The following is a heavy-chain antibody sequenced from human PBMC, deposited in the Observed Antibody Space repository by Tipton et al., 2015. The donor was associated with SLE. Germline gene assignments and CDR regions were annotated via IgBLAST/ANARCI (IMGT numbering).Heavy chain of an antibody. D-gene: IGHD6-19*01. Sequence: SLRLSCAASGFTFSTYAMTWVRQAPGKGLEWVSSIIPSGADTYYADSVRGRFTISRDSSMLHLQMNSLRAEDTAMYYCAKEGLYTNGWYDAFDIWGQGTMVIVSS. CDR1: GFTFSTYA. CDR3: AKEGLYTNGWYDAFDI. V-gene: IGHV3-23*01. CDR2: IIPSGADT. J-gene: IGHJ3*02.